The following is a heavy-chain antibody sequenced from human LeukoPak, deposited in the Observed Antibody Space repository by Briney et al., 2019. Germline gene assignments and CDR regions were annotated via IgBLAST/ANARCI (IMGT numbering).Heavy chain of an antibody. J-gene: IGHJ3*02. Sequence: GESLRLSCAASGFTFSSYAMSWVRQTPGKGLEWVSAISGSGGSTYYADSVKGRFTISRDNSKNTLYLQMNSLRAEDTAVYYCAKDSGSYLPHDAFDIWGQGTMVTVSS. V-gene: IGHV3-23*01. D-gene: IGHD1-26*01. CDR1: GFTFSSYA. CDR3: AKDSGSYLPHDAFDI. CDR2: ISGSGGST.